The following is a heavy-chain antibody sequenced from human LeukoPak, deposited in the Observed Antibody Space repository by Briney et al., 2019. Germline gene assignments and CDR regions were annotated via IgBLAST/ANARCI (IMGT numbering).Heavy chain of an antibody. CDR2: INHSGST. CDR1: GGSFSGYY. J-gene: IGHJ3*02. Sequence: NASETLSLTCAVYGGSFSGYYWSWIRQPPGKGLEWIGEINHSGSTNYNPSLKSRVTISVDTSKNQFSLKLSSVTAADTAVYYCARHTIFGVLINDAFDIWGQGTMVTVSS. CDR3: ARHTIFGVLINDAFDI. V-gene: IGHV4-34*01. D-gene: IGHD3-3*01.